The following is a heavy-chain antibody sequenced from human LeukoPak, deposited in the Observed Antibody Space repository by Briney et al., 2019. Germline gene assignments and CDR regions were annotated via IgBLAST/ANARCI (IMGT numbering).Heavy chain of an antibody. D-gene: IGHD3-9*01. V-gene: IGHV1-2*02. CDR2: INPNSGDT. CDR1: GYSFTGYY. J-gene: IGHJ3*02. CDR3: ARGVLIQGRGAFDI. Sequence: ASVKVSCKASGYSFTGYYMHWVRQAPGQGLERMGWINPNSGDTKYAQKFQDRVTLTRDTSTNTAYMELSSLTHDDTAIYYCARGVLIQGRGAFDIWGQGSMVTVSS.